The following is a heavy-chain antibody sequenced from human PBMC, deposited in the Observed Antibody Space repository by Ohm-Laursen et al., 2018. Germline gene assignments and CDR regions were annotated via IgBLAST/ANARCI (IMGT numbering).Heavy chain of an antibody. D-gene: IGHD3-22*01. CDR2: ISGSGGST. Sequence: SLRLSCTASGFTFSTYAMSWVRQAPGKGPEWVSAISGSGGSTYYADSVKGRFTISRDNSKNTLYLQMNSLRAEDTAVYYCAKDPSSSGGYYFLEYWGQGTLVTVSS. J-gene: IGHJ4*02. CDR3: AKDPSSSGGYYFLEY. V-gene: IGHV3-23*01. CDR1: GFTFSTYA.